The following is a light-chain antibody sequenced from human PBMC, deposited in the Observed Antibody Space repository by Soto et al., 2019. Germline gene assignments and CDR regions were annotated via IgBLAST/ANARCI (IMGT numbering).Light chain of an antibody. J-gene: IGKJ1*01. CDR1: QSVSSN. CDR3: QQYNNWPPGT. Sequence: EIVMTQSPATLSVSPGERATRSCRASQSVSSNLAWYQQKPGQAPRLLIYGASTRATGIPARFSGSGSGTEFTLTISSLQSEDFAVYYCQQYNNWPPGTFGQGTKV. V-gene: IGKV3-15*01. CDR2: GAS.